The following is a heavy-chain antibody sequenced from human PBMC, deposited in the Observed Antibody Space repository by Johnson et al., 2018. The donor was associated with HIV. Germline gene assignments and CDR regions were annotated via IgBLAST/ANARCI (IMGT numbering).Heavy chain of an antibody. J-gene: IGHJ3*02. D-gene: IGHD1-26*01. CDR3: AKDMRQWELLDAFDI. Sequence: VPLVVSGGGVVQPGRSLRLSCAVSEFTFTCHWMSWVRQAPGEGLAWVANINQDGTEKYYAASVKGRFTISRDNSKNTLYLQMNSLSAEDTAVYYCAKDMRQWELLDAFDIWGQGTMVTVSS. CDR1: EFTFTCHW. V-gene: IGHV3-7*01. CDR2: INQDGTEK.